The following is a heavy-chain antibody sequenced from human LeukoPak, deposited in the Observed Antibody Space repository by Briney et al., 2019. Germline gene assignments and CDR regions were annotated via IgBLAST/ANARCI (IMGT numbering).Heavy chain of an antibody. V-gene: IGHV1-18*01. Sequence: GASVKVSCKASGYTFISYGISWVRQAPGQGLEWMGWLSAYNGNTNYAQKLQGRVTMTTDTSTSTAYMELRSLRSDDTAVYYCARSYGYNYYYDYYMDVWGKGTTVTVSS. CDR3: ARSYGYNYYYDYYMDV. J-gene: IGHJ6*03. CDR1: GYTFISYG. CDR2: LSAYNGNT. D-gene: IGHD5-18*01.